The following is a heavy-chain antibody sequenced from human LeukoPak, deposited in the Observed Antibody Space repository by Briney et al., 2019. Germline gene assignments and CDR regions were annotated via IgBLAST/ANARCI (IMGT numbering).Heavy chain of an antibody. CDR1: GDSVSSNSAA. CDR3: ARGRRRITMIVVVTPTTSFDY. CDR2: TYYRSKWYN. J-gene: IGHJ4*02. Sequence: SQTLSLTCAISGDSVSSNSAAWNWIRQSPSRGLEWLGRTYYRSKWYNDYAVSVKSRITINPDTSKNQFSLQLSSVTAADTAVYYCARGRRRITMIVVVTPTTSFDYWGQGTLVTVSS. V-gene: IGHV6-1*01. D-gene: IGHD3-22*01.